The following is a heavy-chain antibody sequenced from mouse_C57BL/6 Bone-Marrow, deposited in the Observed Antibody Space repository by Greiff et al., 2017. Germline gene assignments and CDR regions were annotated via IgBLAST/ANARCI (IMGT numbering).Heavy chain of an antibody. J-gene: IGHJ1*03. V-gene: IGHV2-9*01. CDR3: AKHAYYSNYSYWYYDV. D-gene: IGHD2-5*01. Sequence: QVHVKQSGPGLVAPSQSLSITCTVSGFSLTSYGVDWVRQPPGKGLEWLGVIWGGGSTNYNSALMSRLSISKDNSKSQVFLKMNSLQTDDTAMYYCAKHAYYSNYSYWYYDVWGTGTTVTVSS. CDR2: IWGGGST. CDR1: GFSLTSYG.